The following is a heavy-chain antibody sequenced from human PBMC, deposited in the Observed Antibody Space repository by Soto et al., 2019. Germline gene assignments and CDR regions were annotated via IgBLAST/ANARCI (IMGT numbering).Heavy chain of an antibody. Sequence: EVQLGESGGGRVKPGGSLRLSCAASGFTFSSYSMNWVRQAPWKGLEWVSSISSSSRYIYYADSVKGRFTISRDNAKNSLYLQMNSLSVEDTALYYCAKDGGGDLKAFDIWGQGTMVTVSS. CDR2: ISSSSRYI. D-gene: IGHD3-16*01. CDR3: AKDGGGDLKAFDI. J-gene: IGHJ3*02. CDR1: GFTFSSYS. V-gene: IGHV3-21*01.